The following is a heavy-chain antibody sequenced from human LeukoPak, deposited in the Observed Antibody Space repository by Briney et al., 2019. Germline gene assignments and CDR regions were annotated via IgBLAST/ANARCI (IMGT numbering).Heavy chain of an antibody. Sequence: KPSETLSLTCTVSGGSISSYYWTWIRQPPGKGLEWIGYIYYSGGTNYNPSLKSRVTISVDTSKNQFSLKLSSVTAADTAVYHCARDRGFSYDLDYWGQGTLVTVSS. CDR3: ARDRGFSYDLDY. CDR1: GGSISSYY. J-gene: IGHJ4*02. D-gene: IGHD5-18*01. V-gene: IGHV4-59*01. CDR2: IYYSGGT.